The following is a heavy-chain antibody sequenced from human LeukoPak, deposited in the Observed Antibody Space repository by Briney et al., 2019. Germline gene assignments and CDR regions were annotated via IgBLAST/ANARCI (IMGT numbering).Heavy chain of an antibody. Sequence: SQTLSLTCAISGDSVSNNTAAWNWIRQSPSRGLEWLGRTYYWSTWSNDCAISVKSRVTINPDTSKNQFSPQLNSVTPEDTAVYYCARGKPSYYAMDVWGQGTTVTVSS. V-gene: IGHV6-1*01. CDR3: ARGKPSYYAMDV. J-gene: IGHJ6*02. CDR2: TYYWSTWSN. CDR1: GDSVSNNTAA.